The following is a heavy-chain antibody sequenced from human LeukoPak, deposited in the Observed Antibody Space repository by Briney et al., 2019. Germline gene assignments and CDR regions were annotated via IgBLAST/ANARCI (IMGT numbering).Heavy chain of an antibody. CDR2: IYYSGST. D-gene: IGHD6-6*01. Sequence: SETLSLTCTVSGGSISSSSYYWGWIRQPPGKGLEWIGGIYYSGSTYYNPSLKSRVTISVDTSKNQFSLKLSSVTAADTAVYYCARSRSSSDLDYWGQGTLVTVSS. CDR3: ARSRSSSDLDY. J-gene: IGHJ4*02. V-gene: IGHV4-39*07. CDR1: GGSISSSSYY.